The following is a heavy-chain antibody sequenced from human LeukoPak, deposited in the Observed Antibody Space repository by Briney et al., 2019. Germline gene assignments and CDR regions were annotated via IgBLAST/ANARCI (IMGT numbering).Heavy chain of an antibody. D-gene: IGHD3-16*01. CDR1: GFNFSSYS. Sequence: KSGGSLRLSCAASGFNFSSYSMNWVRQAPGKGLEWVSSISSSSSYIYYADSVKGRFTISRDNAKNSLYLQMNSLRAEDTAVYYCATDQLWGPLLWGQRTLVTVSS. J-gene: IGHJ4*02. V-gene: IGHV3-21*01. CDR3: ATDQLWGPLL. CDR2: ISSSSSYI.